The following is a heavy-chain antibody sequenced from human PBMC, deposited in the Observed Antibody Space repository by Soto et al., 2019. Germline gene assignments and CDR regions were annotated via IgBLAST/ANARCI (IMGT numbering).Heavy chain of an antibody. CDR1: GGSFSGYY. D-gene: IGHD4-17*01. CDR2: INHSGST. Sequence: QVQLQQWGAGLLKPSETLSLTCAVYGGSFSGYYWSWIHQPPGKGLEWIGEINHSGSTNYNPSLKSRVTISVDTSKNQFSLKLSSVTAADTAVYYCARRLYGDYPFDYWGQGTLVTVSS. V-gene: IGHV4-34*01. CDR3: ARRLYGDYPFDY. J-gene: IGHJ4*02.